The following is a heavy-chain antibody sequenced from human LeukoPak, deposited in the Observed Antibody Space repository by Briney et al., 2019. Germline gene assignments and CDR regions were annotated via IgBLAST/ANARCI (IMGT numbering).Heavy chain of an antibody. CDR2: LSGGGGST. D-gene: IGHD6-13*01. V-gene: IGHV3-23*01. CDR1: GFTFSSYA. Sequence: GGSLRLSCAASGFTFSSYAMSWVRQAPGKGLECVSGLSGGGGSTYYADSVKGRFTISRDNSKNTLYLQMNSLRAEDTAVYYCAKDFTGWAGYRSSWGFDYWGQGTLVTVSS. CDR3: AKDFTGWAGYRSSWGFDY. J-gene: IGHJ4*02.